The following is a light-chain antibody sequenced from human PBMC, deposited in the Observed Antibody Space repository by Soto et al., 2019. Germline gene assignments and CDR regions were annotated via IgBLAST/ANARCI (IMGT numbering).Light chain of an antibody. CDR1: QNIRFL. V-gene: IGKV1D-12*01. Sequence: DIQITQSPSFVSSSIGDRVTITCRASQNIRFLLAWYQQKPGKAPKSLIRGASSLQPGVPSRFSGSGSGTDFTLTITSLQPEDFATYYCQQSHSFPLTFGGGTKVDIK. J-gene: IGKJ4*01. CDR3: QQSHSFPLT. CDR2: GAS.